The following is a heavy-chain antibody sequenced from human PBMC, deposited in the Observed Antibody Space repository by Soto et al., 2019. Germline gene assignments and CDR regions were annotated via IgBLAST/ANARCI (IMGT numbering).Heavy chain of an antibody. CDR2: ISAYNGNT. CDR3: ARERHEYSRGWYGVDY. Sequence: ASVKVSCKASGYTFTCYGISWVRQAPGQGLEWMGWISAYNGNTNYAQKLQDRITVTADTSTNTVYMELRSLRSDDTAVYYCARERHEYSRGWYGVDYWGRGTLVTVSS. CDR1: GYTFTCYG. D-gene: IGHD6-19*01. J-gene: IGHJ4*02. V-gene: IGHV1-18*01.